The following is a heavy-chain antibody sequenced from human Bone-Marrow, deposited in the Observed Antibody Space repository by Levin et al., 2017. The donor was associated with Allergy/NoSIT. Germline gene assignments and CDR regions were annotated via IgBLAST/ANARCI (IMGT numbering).Heavy chain of an antibody. CDR3: ARLNWNYGIHDGLDV. V-gene: IGHV1-8*01. CDR2: VNPNSGGT. Sequence: ASVKVSCKASAYTFASYDINWVRQATGQGLEWMGWVNPNSGGTGYAQRFQGRVTMTADTSISTAYLELSSLRSDHTAVYYCARLNWNYGIHDGLDVWGQGTTVTVSS. D-gene: IGHD1-7*01. CDR1: AYTFASYD. J-gene: IGHJ6*02.